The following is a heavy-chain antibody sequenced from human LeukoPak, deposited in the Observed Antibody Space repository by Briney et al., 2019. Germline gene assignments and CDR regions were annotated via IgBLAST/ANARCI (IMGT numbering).Heavy chain of an antibody. Sequence: TSETLSLTCTVPGGSISSYYWSWIRQPPGKGLEWIGYIYYSGSTNYNPSLKSRVTISVDTSKNQFSLKLSSVTAADTAVYYCARDGGSSGWYDYWGQGTLVTVSS. CDR3: ARDGGSSGWYDY. D-gene: IGHD6-19*01. CDR1: GGSISSYY. CDR2: IYYSGST. V-gene: IGHV4-59*01. J-gene: IGHJ4*02.